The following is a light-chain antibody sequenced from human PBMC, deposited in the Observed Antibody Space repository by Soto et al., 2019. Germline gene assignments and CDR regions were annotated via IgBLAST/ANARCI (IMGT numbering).Light chain of an antibody. CDR1: QSISSW. Sequence: DIQMTQSPSTLSASVGDRVTITCRASQSISSWLAWYQQKPGKAPKLLIYKASSLESGVPSRFSGSGSGTEFTLSISSLQPDDFATYYCQQYNTYPYTFGQGTKLEIK. V-gene: IGKV1-5*03. CDR2: KAS. CDR3: QQYNTYPYT. J-gene: IGKJ2*01.